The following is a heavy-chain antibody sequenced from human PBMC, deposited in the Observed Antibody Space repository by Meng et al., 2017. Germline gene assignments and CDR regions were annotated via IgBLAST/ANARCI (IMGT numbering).Heavy chain of an antibody. V-gene: IGHV1-8*03. D-gene: IGHD6-19*01. J-gene: IGHJ5*02. Sequence: QGQLVQSGAEVKKTGASVKVSCKASGYTFTSYDINWVRQATGQGLEWMGWMNPNSGNTGYAQKFQGRVTITRNTSISTAYMELSSLRSEDTAVYYCARGLAVAGTVFWFDPWGQGTLVTVSS. CDR3: ARGLAVAGTVFWFDP. CDR2: MNPNSGNT. CDR1: GYTFTSYD.